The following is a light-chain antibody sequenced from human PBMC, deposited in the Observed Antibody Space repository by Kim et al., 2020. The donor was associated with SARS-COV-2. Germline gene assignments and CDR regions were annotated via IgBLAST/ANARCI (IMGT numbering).Light chain of an antibody. CDR3: QQYHNWPLT. V-gene: IGKV3-15*01. CDR2: GAS. Sequence: EIVMTQSPATLSVSPGERATLSYRASQSVSSDVAWFQQKPGQAPRLLFYGASTRVTGSPATFSASGSGTEFTLTISSLQSEDFAIYYCQQYHNWPLTFGGGTKVDIK. CDR1: QSVSSD. J-gene: IGKJ4*01.